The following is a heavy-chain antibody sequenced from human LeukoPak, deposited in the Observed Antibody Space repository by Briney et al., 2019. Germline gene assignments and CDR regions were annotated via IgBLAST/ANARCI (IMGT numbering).Heavy chain of an antibody. J-gene: IGHJ6*02. CDR3: ATAPRDSSAEVWYYYYYGMDV. D-gene: IGHD3-22*01. CDR2: FDPEDGET. Sequence: GGSVKVSCKVSGYTLTELSMHWVRQAPGKGLEWMGGFDPEDGETIYAQKFQGRVTMTEDTSTDTAYIELSSLRSEDTAVYYCATAPRDSSAEVWYYYYYGMDVWGQGTTVTVSS. V-gene: IGHV1-24*01. CDR1: GYTLTELS.